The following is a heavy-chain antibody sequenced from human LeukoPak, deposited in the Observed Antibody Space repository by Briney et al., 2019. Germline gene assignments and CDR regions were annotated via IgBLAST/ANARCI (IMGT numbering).Heavy chain of an antibody. D-gene: IGHD4-17*01. J-gene: IGHJ4*02. CDR2: ISASGGAT. V-gene: IGHV3-23*01. CDR1: GFTFLRHG. CDR3: AKGNYGEKIDY. Sequence: GSQTLSCAASGFTFLRHGMTWFRQAPGKGLEWVSGISASGGATYYADSVKGRFTISRDNSKNTLYLQMNSLKAEDAALYYCAKGNYGEKIDYWGPGTLVTVSS.